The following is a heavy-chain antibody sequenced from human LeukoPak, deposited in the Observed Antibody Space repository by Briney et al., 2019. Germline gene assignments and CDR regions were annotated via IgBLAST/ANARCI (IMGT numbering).Heavy chain of an antibody. CDR1: GGSFSGYY. J-gene: IGHJ4*02. CDR3: ASLWY. D-gene: IGHD2-21*01. CDR2: IYYSGST. V-gene: IGHV4-59*01. Sequence: SETLSLTCAVYGGSFSGYYWSWIRQPPGKGLEWIGYIYYSGSTDYNPSLKSRVTISVDTSKNQFSLKLTSVTAADTAVYYCASLWYWGQGTLVTVSS.